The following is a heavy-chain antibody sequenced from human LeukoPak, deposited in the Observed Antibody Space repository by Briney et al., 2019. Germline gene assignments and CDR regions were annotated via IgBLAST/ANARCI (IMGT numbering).Heavy chain of an antibody. V-gene: IGHV3-23*01. CDR1: RFTFSSNA. CDR2: ISGSGGST. Sequence: GGSLRLSRAASRFTFSSNAMRWVRQAPGKGLEGVSVISGSGGSTDYADSVKGRFTISRDNAKSTLYLQMNSLRAEDTAMYYCAKMGSAHYYGDYWGQGTLVTVSS. D-gene: IGHD3-22*01. CDR3: AKMGSAHYYGDY. J-gene: IGHJ4*02.